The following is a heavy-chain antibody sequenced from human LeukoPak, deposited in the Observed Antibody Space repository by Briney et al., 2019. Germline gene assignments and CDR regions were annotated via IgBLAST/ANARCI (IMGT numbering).Heavy chain of an antibody. CDR2: ISSSSSTI. CDR3: AKDGYSSGWDLGYV. V-gene: IGHV3-48*01. Sequence: GGSLRLSCAASGFTFSSYSMNWVRQAPGKGLEWVSYISSSSSTIYYADSVKGRFTISRDNSKNTLYLQMNSLRAEDTAVYYCAKDGYSSGWDLGYVWGQGTMVTVSS. J-gene: IGHJ3*01. D-gene: IGHD6-19*01. CDR1: GFTFSSYS.